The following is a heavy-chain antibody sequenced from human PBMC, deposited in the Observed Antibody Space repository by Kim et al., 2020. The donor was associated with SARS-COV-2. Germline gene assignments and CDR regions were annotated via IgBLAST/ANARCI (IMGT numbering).Heavy chain of an antibody. CDR2: IYSGGST. V-gene: IGHV3-66*02. Sequence: GGSLRLSCAASGFTVSSNYMSWVRQAPGKGLEWVSVIYSGGSTYYADSVKGRFTISRDNSKNTLYLQMNSLRAEDTAVYYCARDCSSTSCYAGRAFDIWGQGTMVTVSS. D-gene: IGHD2-2*01. CDR1: GFTVSSNY. J-gene: IGHJ3*02. CDR3: ARDCSSTSCYAGRAFDI.